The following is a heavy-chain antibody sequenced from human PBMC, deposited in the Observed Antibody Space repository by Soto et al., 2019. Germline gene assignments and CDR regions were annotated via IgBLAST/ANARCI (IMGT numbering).Heavy chain of an antibody. CDR3: ARDFYGSRAAGWFDH. CDR2: VYHDGRT. Sequence: SETLSLTCAVSGYSISSGYQWGWIRRPPGKGPEWIGSVYHDGRTRYNPPLESRVTISVDTSKNQFSLKLNSVTVADTAMYYCARDFYGSRAAGWFDHWGQGTLVTVSS. CDR1: GYSISSGYQ. V-gene: IGHV4-38-2*02. J-gene: IGHJ5*02. D-gene: IGHD3-10*01.